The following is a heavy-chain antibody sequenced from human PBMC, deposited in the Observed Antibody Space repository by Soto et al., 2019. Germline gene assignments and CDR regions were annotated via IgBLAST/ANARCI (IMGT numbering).Heavy chain of an antibody. Sequence: QVQLVQSGAEVKKPGASLKVSCKASGYTFSTYDINWVRQATGQGLEWVGWRSPITVNTVYAHKFQGRVTMTRNTSISTAYMALRSLRSEDTALYYCARGRTFRANSGVNYWGQGTLVTVSS. CDR3: ARGRTFRANSGVNY. CDR1: GYTFSTYD. V-gene: IGHV1-8*01. D-gene: IGHD2-15*01. J-gene: IGHJ4*02. CDR2: RSPITVNT.